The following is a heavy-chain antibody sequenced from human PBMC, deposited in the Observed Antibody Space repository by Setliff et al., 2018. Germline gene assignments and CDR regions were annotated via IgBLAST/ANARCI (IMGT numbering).Heavy chain of an antibody. CDR3: ASLGMTTMMDWYFDL. J-gene: IGHJ2*01. CDR2: INHSGST. D-gene: IGHD4-4*01. Sequence: SETLSLTCAVYGGSFSGYYWSWIRQPPGKGLEWMGEINHSGSTNYNPSLKSRVTISIDTSKNQFSLKLSSVTAADTAVYYCASLGMTTMMDWYFDLWGRGTLVTVSS. CDR1: GGSFSGYY. V-gene: IGHV4-34*01.